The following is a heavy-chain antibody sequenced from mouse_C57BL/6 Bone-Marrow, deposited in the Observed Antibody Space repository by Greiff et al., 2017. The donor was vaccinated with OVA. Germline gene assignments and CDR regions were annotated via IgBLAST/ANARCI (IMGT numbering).Heavy chain of an antibody. CDR2: ISSGGSYT. D-gene: IGHD2-1*01. CDR1: GFTFSSYG. CDR3: ARLFYGNAMDY. V-gene: IGHV5-6*01. Sequence: EVQRVESGGALVKPGGSLKLSCAASGFTFSSYGMSWVRQTPDTRLEWVATISSGGSYTYYPDSVKGRFTISRDNAKNTLYLQMSSLKSEDTAMYYCARLFYGNAMDYWGQGTSVTVSS. J-gene: IGHJ4*01.